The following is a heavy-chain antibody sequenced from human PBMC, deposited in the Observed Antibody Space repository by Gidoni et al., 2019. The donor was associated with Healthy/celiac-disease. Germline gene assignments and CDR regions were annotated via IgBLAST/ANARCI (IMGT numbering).Heavy chain of an antibody. D-gene: IGHD1-26*01. CDR3: AREGAGGLSGSYYNWFDP. J-gene: IGHJ5*02. CDR2: IYYSGRT. V-gene: IGHV4-39*01. Sequence: QLQLQESGPGLVKPSETLSLPCTVSGGSISSRSYYWGWIRQPPGKGLEWIGSIYYSGRTYYNPALKSRVTISVETSKNQFSLKLSSVTAADTAVYYCAREGAGGLSGSYYNWFDPWGQGTLVTVSS. CDR1: GGSISSRSYY.